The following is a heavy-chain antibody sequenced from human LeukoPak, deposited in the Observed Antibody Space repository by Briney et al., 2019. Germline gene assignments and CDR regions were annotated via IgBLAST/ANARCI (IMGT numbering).Heavy chain of an antibody. CDR3: AIGPVRRIQLWFGYYMDV. D-gene: IGHD5-18*01. Sequence: SVKVSCKASGGTFSSYAISWVRQAPGQGLEWMGGIIPIFGTANYAQKFQGRVTITTDESTSTAYLELSSHESEDTAVYYCAIGPVRRIQLWFGYYMDVWGKGTTVTVSS. V-gene: IGHV1-69*05. J-gene: IGHJ6*03. CDR1: GGTFSSYA. CDR2: IIPIFGTA.